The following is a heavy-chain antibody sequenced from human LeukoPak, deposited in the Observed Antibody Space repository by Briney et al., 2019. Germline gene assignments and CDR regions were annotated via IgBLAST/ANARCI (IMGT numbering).Heavy chain of an antibody. CDR2: IYYSGST. CDR1: GGSISSSSYY. J-gene: IGHJ4*02. CDR3: AREIAAAVDY. Sequence: SETLSLTCTVSGGSISSSSYYWGWIRQPPGKGLEWIGSIYYSGSTYYNPSLKGRVTISVDTSKNQFSLKLSSVTAADTAVYYCAREIAAAVDYWGQGTLVTVSS. V-gene: IGHV4-39*07. D-gene: IGHD6-13*01.